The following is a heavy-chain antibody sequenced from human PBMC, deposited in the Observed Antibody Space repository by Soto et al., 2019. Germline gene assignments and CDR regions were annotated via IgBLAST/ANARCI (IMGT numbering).Heavy chain of an antibody. CDR3: TKHTSRSIAVAGPYFDY. CDR1: GFTFDDYA. V-gene: IGHV3-9*01. J-gene: IGHJ4*02. CDR2: ISWNSGDI. D-gene: IGHD6-19*01. Sequence: EVQLVESGGGQVQPGRSLRLSCTASGFTFDDYAMHWIRQAPGKGLEWVSGISWNSGDIGYADSVKGRFTISRDNAENSLYLQMNSLRAEDTAFYYCTKHTSRSIAVAGPYFDYWGQGTLVTVSS.